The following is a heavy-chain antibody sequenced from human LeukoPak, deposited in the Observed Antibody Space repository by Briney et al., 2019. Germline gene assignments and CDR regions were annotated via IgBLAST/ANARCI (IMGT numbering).Heavy chain of an antibody. CDR3: ARAPLVRGVIISLYYFDY. J-gene: IGHJ4*02. V-gene: IGHV1-2*02. CDR2: INPNSGGT. CDR1: GYTFTGYY. Sequence: GASVKVSCRASGYTFTGYYTHWVRQAPGQGLEWMGWINPNSGGTNYAQKFQGRVTMTRDTSISTAYMELSRLRSDDTAVYYCARAPLVRGVIISLYYFDYWGQGTLVTVSS. D-gene: IGHD3-10*01.